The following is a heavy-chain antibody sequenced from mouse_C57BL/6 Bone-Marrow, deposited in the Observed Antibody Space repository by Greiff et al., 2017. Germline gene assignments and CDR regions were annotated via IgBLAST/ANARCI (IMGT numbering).Heavy chain of an antibody. CDR3: ARLTQLGPDY. D-gene: IGHD4-1*02. CDR2: IYPGGGYT. Sequence: QVQLQQSGAELVRPGTSVKMSCKASGYTFTNYWIGWAKQRPGHGLEWIGDIYPGGGYTNYNEKFKGKATLTADKSSSTAYMQFSSLTSEDSAIYYCARLTQLGPDYWGQGTTLTGSS. J-gene: IGHJ2*01. CDR1: GYTFTNYW. V-gene: IGHV1-63*01.